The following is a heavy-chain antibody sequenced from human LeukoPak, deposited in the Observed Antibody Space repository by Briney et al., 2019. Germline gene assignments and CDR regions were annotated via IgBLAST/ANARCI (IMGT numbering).Heavy chain of an antibody. Sequence: ASVKVPCKASGYTFTSYDINWVRQATGQGLEWMGWMNPNSGNTGYAQKFQGRVTITRNTSISTAYMELSSLRSEDTAVYYCARAPPLRYFDWSPSVEYYYMDVWGKGTAVTVSS. CDR2: MNPNSGNT. CDR3: ARAPPLRYFDWSPSVEYYYMDV. V-gene: IGHV1-8*03. J-gene: IGHJ6*03. CDR1: GYTFTSYD. D-gene: IGHD3-9*01.